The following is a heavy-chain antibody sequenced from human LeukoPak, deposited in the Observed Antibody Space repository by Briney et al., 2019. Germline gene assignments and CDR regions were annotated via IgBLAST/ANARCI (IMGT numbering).Heavy chain of an antibody. CDR2: LYYMRGA. V-gene: IGHV4-59*12. CDR3: ARDLYLGGRSSSWYFCDY. Sequence: SETLSLTCTVSGGSISGYYWSWSRQPPGKGVEWIGNLYYMRGAWYKSSLKSRVTTSVDTSKNQFSLQLNSVTPEDTAVYYCARDLYLGGRSSSWYFCDYWGQGTLVTVSS. D-gene: IGHD6-13*01. J-gene: IGHJ4*02. CDR1: GGSISGYY.